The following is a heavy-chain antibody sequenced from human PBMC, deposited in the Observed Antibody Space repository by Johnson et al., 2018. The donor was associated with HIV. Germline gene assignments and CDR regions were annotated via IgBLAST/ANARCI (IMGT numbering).Heavy chain of an antibody. J-gene: IGHJ3*01. D-gene: IGHD5-18*01. Sequence: QMQLVESGGGVVQPGRSLRLSCAASGFTSSSYAMHWVRQAPGKGLEWVALISYDGSNKYYADSVKGRFTISRDNSKNTLYLQMNSLRPEDTAVYYCARDGRDLVTRGSFDVWGQGTVVTVSS. V-gene: IGHV3-30*14. CDR1: GFTSSSYA. CDR3: ARDGRDLVTRGSFDV. CDR2: ISYDGSNK.